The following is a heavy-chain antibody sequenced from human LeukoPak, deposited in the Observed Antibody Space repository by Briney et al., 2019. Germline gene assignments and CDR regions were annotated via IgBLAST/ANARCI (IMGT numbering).Heavy chain of an antibody. Sequence: SETLSLTCTVSGGTISSYYWSWIRQPPGKGLEWIGYIYYSGSTNYNPSLKSRVTISVDTSKNQFSLKLSSVTAADTGVYYCARAGVTMLPTSWFDPWGQGTLVTVSS. D-gene: IGHD4/OR15-4a*01. J-gene: IGHJ5*02. CDR3: ARAGVTMLPTSWFDP. V-gene: IGHV4-59*01. CDR2: IYYSGST. CDR1: GGTISSYY.